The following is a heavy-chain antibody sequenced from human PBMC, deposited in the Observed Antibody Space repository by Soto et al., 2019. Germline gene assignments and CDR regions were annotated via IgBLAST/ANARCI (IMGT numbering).Heavy chain of an antibody. CDR1: GGSISSSSYY. Sequence: PSETLSLTCTVSGGSISSSSYYWGWIRQPPGKGLEWVGSIYYSGSTYYNPSLKSRVTISVDTSKNQFSLKLSSVTAADTAVYYCARLTLWFGRNYYGMDVWGQGTTVTSP. D-gene: IGHD3-10*01. CDR3: ARLTLWFGRNYYGMDV. CDR2: IYYSGST. J-gene: IGHJ6*02. V-gene: IGHV4-39*01.